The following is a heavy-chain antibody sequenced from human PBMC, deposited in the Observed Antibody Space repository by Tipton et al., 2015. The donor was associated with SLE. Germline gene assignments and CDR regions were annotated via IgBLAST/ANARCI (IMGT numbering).Heavy chain of an antibody. Sequence: TLSLTCAVYGGSFSGYYWSWIRQPPGKGLEWIGEINHSGSTNYNPSPKSRVTISVDTSKNQFSLKLSSVTAADTAVYYCAALYYYGSGSYYTVPPEHAFDIWGQGTMVTVSS. CDR1: GGSFSGYY. CDR3: AALYYYGSGSYYTVPPEHAFDI. V-gene: IGHV4-34*01. D-gene: IGHD3-10*01. J-gene: IGHJ3*02. CDR2: INHSGST.